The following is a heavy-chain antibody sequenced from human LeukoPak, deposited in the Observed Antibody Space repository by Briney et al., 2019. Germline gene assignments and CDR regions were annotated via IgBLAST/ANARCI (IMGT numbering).Heavy chain of an antibody. J-gene: IGHJ4*02. V-gene: IGHV4-59*08. CDR2: IYYSGTT. CDR1: GGSISSYY. Sequence: SETLSLTCTVSGGSISSYYWSWIRQPPGKGLEWIGYIYYSGTTNYNPSLKSRVTISVDTSKNQFSLKLSSVTAADTAVYYCARYGPGLMYYFDYWGQGTLVTVSS. CDR3: ARYGPGLMYYFDY. D-gene: IGHD4-17*01.